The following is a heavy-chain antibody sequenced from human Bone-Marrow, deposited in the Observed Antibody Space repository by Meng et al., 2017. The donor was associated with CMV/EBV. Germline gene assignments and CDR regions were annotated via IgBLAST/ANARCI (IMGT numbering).Heavy chain of an antibody. D-gene: IGHD3-22*01. CDR1: GGSISSYY. CDR3: ARAGLVVVITRLLYGLDV. V-gene: IGHV4-59*12. Sequence: GSLRLSCTVSGGSISSYYWSWIRQPPGKGLEWIGYIYYSGSTNYNPSLKSRVTISVDTSKNQFSLKLNSVTAADTAVYYCARAGLVVVITRLLYGLDVWGQGTTVTVSS. J-gene: IGHJ6*02. CDR2: IYYSGST.